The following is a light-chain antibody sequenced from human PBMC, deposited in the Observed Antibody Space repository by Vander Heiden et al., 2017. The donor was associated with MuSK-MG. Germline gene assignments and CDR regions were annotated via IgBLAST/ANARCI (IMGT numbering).Light chain of an antibody. CDR3: QQYDSTPLCT. J-gene: IGKJ2*02. Sequence: DIQMTQSPSSLSASVGDRVTITCRASQGISNSLAWYQQKPGKAPKLLLYAASRLESGVPSRFSGSGSGTDYTLTISSLQPEDFAPYYCQQYDSTPLCTFGQGTKLEIK. CDR1: QGISNS. V-gene: IGKV1-NL1*01. CDR2: AAS.